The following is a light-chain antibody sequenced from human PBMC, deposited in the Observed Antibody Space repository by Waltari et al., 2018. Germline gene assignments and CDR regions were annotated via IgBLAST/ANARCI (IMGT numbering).Light chain of an antibody. V-gene: IGLV2-14*03. CDR2: DVS. CDR1: SSAVGGYNY. CDR3: SSYTSSSTVV. Sequence: QSALTQPASVSGSPGQSIPISCTGTSSAVGGYNYVSWYQQHPGKAPKLMIYDVSNRPSGVSNRFSGSKSGNTASLTISGLQAEDEADYYCSSYTSSSTVVFGGGTKLTVL. J-gene: IGLJ2*01.